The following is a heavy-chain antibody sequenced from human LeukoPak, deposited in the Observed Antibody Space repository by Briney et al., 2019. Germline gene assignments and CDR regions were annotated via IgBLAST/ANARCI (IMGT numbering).Heavy chain of an antibody. Sequence: SETLSLTCAVYGGSFSGYYWSWIRQPPGKGLEWIGEINHSGNTNYNPSLKSRAAISLDKSSNQFSLRLTSVTAADTAMYFCAREEMPGKFDYWGQGTLVTVSS. V-gene: IGHV4-34*01. J-gene: IGHJ4*02. D-gene: IGHD1-26*01. CDR1: GGSFSGYY. CDR3: AREEMPGKFDY. CDR2: INHSGNT.